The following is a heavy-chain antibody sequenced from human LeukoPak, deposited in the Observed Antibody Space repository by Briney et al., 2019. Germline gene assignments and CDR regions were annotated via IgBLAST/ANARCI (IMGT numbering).Heavy chain of an antibody. CDR2: ISGSGGST. Sequence: PGGSPRLSCAASGFTFSSYAMSWVRQAPGKGLEWVSAISGSGGSTYYADSVKGRFTISRDNSKNTLYLQMNSLRAEDTAVYYCAKDLLTGTTLYDFDYWGQGTLVTVSS. CDR3: AKDLLTGTTLYDFDY. D-gene: IGHD1-20*01. V-gene: IGHV3-23*01. CDR1: GFTFSSYA. J-gene: IGHJ4*02.